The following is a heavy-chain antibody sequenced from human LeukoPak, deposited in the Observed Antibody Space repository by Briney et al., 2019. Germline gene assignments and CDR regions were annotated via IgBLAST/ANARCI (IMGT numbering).Heavy chain of an antibody. J-gene: IGHJ6*03. Sequence: SETLSLTCTVSGGSISSSSYYWGWIRQPPGKGLEWIGSMYYIGSTYYNPSLKSRVTISVDTSKNQFSLKLSSVTAADTAVYYCARRALDYVWGSYRYRGQCYYYYMDVWGKGTTVTISS. V-gene: IGHV4-39*01. D-gene: IGHD3-16*02. CDR3: ARRALDYVWGSYRYRGQCYYYYMDV. CDR2: MYYIGST. CDR1: GGSISSSSYY.